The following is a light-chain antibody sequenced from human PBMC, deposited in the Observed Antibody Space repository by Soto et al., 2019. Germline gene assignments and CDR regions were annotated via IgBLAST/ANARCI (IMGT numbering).Light chain of an antibody. V-gene: IGLV2-14*01. CDR3: SSYTSSSTRVV. Sequence: QSVVPQPASVSGSPGPSITISCTGTSSDVGGYNYVSWYQQHPGKAPKLMIYDVSNRPSGVSNRFSGSKSGNTASLTISGLQAEDEADYYCSSYTSSSTRVVFGTGTKVTVL. CDR2: DVS. CDR1: SSDVGGYNY. J-gene: IGLJ1*01.